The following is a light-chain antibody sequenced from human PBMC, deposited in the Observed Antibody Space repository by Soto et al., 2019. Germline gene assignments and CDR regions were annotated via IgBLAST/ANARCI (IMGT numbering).Light chain of an antibody. V-gene: IGLV2-8*01. CDR3: SSYAGSNEYV. Sequence: QSALTQPPSASGSPGQSVTISCTGTSSDVGSYNYVSWYQQHPGKAPKLMIYEVTKRPSGVPDRFSGSKSGNTASLTVSGLQAEDEADYYCSSYAGSNEYVFGTGTKLHRP. J-gene: IGLJ1*01. CDR2: EVT. CDR1: SSDVGSYNY.